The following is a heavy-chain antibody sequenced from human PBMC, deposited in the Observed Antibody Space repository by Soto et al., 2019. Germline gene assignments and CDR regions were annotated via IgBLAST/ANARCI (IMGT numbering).Heavy chain of an antibody. CDR1: GGTFSSYA. Sequence: QVQLVQSGAEVKKPGSSVKVSCKASGGTFSSYAISWVRQAPGQGLEWMGGIIPIFGTANYAQKFQGRVKITADEYTSTAYMELSSLRSEDTAVYCCARGKSGYYYFDYWGQGTLVTVSS. J-gene: IGHJ4*02. CDR3: ARGKSGYYYFDY. V-gene: IGHV1-69*01. CDR2: IIPIFGTA. D-gene: IGHD3-22*01.